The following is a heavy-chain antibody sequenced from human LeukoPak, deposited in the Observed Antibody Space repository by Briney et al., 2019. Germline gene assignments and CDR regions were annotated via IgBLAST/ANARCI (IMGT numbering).Heavy chain of an antibody. D-gene: IGHD6-13*01. CDR2: VYSGGRT. CDR3: ARDRLQGIAAGPDYYYYGMDV. V-gene: IGHV3-53*01. CDR1: GFSVSSNY. J-gene: IGHJ6*02. Sequence: GGSLRLSCAASGFSVSSNYMSWVRQAPGEGLEWVSVVYSGGRTYYADSVKGRFTISRDNAKNTLYLQMNSLRAEDTAVYYCARDRLQGIAAGPDYYYYGMDVWGQGTTVTVSS.